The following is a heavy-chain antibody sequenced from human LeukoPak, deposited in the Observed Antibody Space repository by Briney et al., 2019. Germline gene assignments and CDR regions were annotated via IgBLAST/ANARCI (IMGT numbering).Heavy chain of an antibody. D-gene: IGHD1-1*01. CDR3: GRWNEGWDH. CDR2: IYYTGLT. Sequence: SETLSLTCTVSGGSIGGFYWDWIRQPPGKGLEWLGYIYYTGLTNYNPSLGSRITMSVDTSKNQLSLKLSSVTAADTAVYYCGRWNEGWDHLGQGTLVTVSS. CDR1: GGSIGGFY. V-gene: IGHV4-59*01. J-gene: IGHJ4*02.